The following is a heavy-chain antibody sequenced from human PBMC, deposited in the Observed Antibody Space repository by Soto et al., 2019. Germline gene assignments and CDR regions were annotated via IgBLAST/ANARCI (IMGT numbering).Heavy chain of an antibody. V-gene: IGHV3-30*18. J-gene: IGHJ4*02. D-gene: IGHD3-9*01. Sequence: GGSLRLSCAASGFTFSSYGMHWVRQAPGKGLEWVAVISYDGSNKYYADSVKGRFTISRDNSKNTLYLQMNSLRAEDTAVYYCAKGLRYFDSTHDYWGQGTLVTVSS. CDR3: AKGLRYFDSTHDY. CDR2: ISYDGSNK. CDR1: GFTFSSYG.